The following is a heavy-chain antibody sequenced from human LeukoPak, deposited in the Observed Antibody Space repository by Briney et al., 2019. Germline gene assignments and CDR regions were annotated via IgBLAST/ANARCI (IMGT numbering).Heavy chain of an antibody. CDR1: GFTFSSYA. Sequence: GGSLRLSCAASGFTFSSYAMSWVRQAPGKGLEWVSAISGSGGSTYYADSVKGRFTISRDNSMNTLYLQMNSLRAEDTAVYYCAKAHSSGYYTVWYFDLWGRGTLVTVSS. CDR2: ISGSGGST. D-gene: IGHD3-22*01. J-gene: IGHJ2*01. V-gene: IGHV3-23*01. CDR3: AKAHSSGYYTVWYFDL.